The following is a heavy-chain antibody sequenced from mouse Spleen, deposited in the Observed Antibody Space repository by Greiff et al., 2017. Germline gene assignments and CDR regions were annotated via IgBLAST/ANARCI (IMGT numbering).Heavy chain of an antibody. CDR1: GYTFTSYW. V-gene: IGHV1-53*01. J-gene: IGHJ3*01. CDR3: ARKQYGKGAWFAY. CDR2: INPSNGGT. Sequence: QVQLQQPGTELVKPGASVKLSCKASGYTFTSYWMHWVKRRPGQGLEWIGNINPSNGGTNYNEKFKSKATLTVDKSSSTAYMQLSSLTSEDSAVYYCARKQYGKGAWFAYWGQGTLVTVSA. D-gene: IGHD2-10*02.